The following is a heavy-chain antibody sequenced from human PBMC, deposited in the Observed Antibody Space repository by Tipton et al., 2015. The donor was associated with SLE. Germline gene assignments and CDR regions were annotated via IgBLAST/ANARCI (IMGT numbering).Heavy chain of an antibody. CDR1: GGSISSYY. CDR2: IYYSGSI. V-gene: IGHV4-59*12. CDR3: ARTKRGYYYYGMDV. J-gene: IGHJ6*02. Sequence: TLSLTCTVSGGSISSYYWSWIRQPPGKGLEWIGYIYYSGSINYNPSLKSRVTISVDTSKNQFSLKLSSVTAADTAVYYCARTKRGYYYYGMDVWGQGTTVTVSS.